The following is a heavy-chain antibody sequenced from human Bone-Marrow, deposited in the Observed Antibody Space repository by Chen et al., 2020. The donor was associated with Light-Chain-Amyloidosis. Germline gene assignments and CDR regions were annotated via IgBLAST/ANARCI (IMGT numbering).Heavy chain of an antibody. CDR2: SNSKTDGGTT. CDR3: TTSPNDYGDYYFYY. D-gene: IGHD4-17*01. CDR1: GFTFSNAW. V-gene: IGHV3-15*01. J-gene: IGHJ4*02. Sequence: EVQLVESGGGLVKPGGSLRLSCAASGFTFSNAWMSWVRQAPGKGLEWVGRSNSKTDGGTTDYAAPVKGRFTISRDDSKNTLYLQMNSLKTEDTSVYYCTTSPNDYGDYYFYYWGQGTLVTVYS.